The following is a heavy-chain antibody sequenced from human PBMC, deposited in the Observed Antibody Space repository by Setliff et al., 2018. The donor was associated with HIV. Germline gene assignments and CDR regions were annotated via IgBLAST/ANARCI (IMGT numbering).Heavy chain of an antibody. Sequence: GGSLRLSCAGFGFTLTDYAIHWVRQAPGKGLEWVAVISYNGDNKEYAGSVKGRFTISRDTSKNTVFLQMNSLRAGDTAIYYCARDKNALGNFDYWGQGTLVTVSS. V-gene: IGHV3-30-3*01. CDR2: ISYNGDNK. D-gene: IGHD2-2*01. J-gene: IGHJ4*02. CDR3: ARDKNALGNFDY. CDR1: GFTLTDYA.